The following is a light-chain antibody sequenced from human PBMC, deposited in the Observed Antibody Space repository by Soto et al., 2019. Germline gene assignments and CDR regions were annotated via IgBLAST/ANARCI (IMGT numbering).Light chain of an antibody. J-gene: IGLJ1*01. V-gene: IGLV2-14*01. CDR3: SSYTLSSAIV. Sequence: QSALTQPASVSGSPGQSITISCTGTSSDVGGYKFVSWYQQHPGKAPKLMIYEVTNRPSGVSNRFSGSKSGNTASLAISGLHAEDEAGYFCSSYTLSSAIVFATGTQLTVL. CDR2: EVT. CDR1: SSDVGGYKF.